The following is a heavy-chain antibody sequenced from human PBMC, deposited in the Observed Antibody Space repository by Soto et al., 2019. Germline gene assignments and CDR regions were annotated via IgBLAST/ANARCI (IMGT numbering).Heavy chain of an antibody. Sequence: SETLSLTCTVSAASFSKYYWTWIRQPPGKGLEWVGYIYFNGNTKYNPSLEGRLTISIDTSKKEFSLKLTSVTAADAAVYYCASVTFGGIVLAHWGQGTLVTVSS. CDR2: IYFNGNT. V-gene: IGHV4-59*01. CDR1: AASFSKYY. J-gene: IGHJ4*02. CDR3: ASVTFGGIVLAH. D-gene: IGHD3-16*01.